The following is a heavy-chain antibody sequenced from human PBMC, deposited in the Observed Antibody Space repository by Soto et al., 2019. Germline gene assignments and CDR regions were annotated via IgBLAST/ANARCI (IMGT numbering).Heavy chain of an antibody. V-gene: IGHV4-59*01. CDR2: IHYSGST. J-gene: IGHJ4*02. CDR1: VVSIGSDY. Sequence: SETLSLTCTVSVVSIGSDYWSWIRQPPGKGLEWIGYIHYSGSTKYNPSLKSRVSISVDTSKSQFSLKLSSVTAADTAVYYCASVGWSTVGYYLDYWDQGALGTVSS. CDR3: ASVGWSTVGYYLDY. D-gene: IGHD4-17*01.